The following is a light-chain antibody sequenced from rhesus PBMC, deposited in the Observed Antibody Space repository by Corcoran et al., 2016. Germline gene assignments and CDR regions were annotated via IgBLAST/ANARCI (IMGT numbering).Light chain of an antibody. CDR3: QHYYNTPPT. J-gene: IGKJ1*01. CDR2: EAS. V-gene: IGKV1-25*01. Sequence: DIQMTQSPSSLSASVGDRVTITCRASQGITNDLAWYQQKPGETPKLLIYEASSLQSGIPSRFSGSGFGTDFTLAIRSLQSEDFTTYYCQHYYNTPPTFGQGTKVEIK. CDR1: QGITND.